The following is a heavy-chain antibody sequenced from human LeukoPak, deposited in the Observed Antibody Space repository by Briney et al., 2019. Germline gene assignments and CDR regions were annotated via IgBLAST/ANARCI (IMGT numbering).Heavy chain of an antibody. CDR2: ISSSSSYI. CDR1: GFTFSSYS. D-gene: IGHD4-17*01. CDR3: AKTYGDYGEGFDP. J-gene: IGHJ5*02. V-gene: IGHV3-21*01. Sequence: GGSLRLSCAASGFTFSSYSMNWVRQAPGKGLEWVSSISSSSSYIYYADSVKGRFTISRDNAKNSLYLQMNSLRAEDTAVYYCAKTYGDYGEGFDPWGQGTLVTVSS.